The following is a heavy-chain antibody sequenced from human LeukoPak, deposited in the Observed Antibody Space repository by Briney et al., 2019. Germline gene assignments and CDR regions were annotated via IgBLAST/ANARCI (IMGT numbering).Heavy chain of an antibody. CDR2: ISYDGST. CDR1: GFTFSSYG. D-gene: IGHD4-17*01. J-gene: IGHJ4*02. Sequence: GGSLRLSCAASGFTFSSYGMHWVRQAPGKGLEWVAVISYDGSTVKGRFTISRDNSKNTLYLQMNSLRAEDTAVYYCAKDRDGDYYFDYWGQGTLVTVSS. CDR3: AKDRDGDYYFDY. V-gene: IGHV3-30*18.